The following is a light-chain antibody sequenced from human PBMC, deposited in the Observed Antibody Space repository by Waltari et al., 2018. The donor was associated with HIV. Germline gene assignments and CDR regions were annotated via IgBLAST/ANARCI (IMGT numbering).Light chain of an antibody. V-gene: IGKV1-13*02. CDR1: QGIGSS. CDR2: DAS. Sequence: AIELTQSQSILSASVGDRVTVTCRASQGIGSSLAWHQQKAGNAPKLLIYDASSLKSGVPSRFSGSGSGTDFTLTISSLQPEDFAIYYCQQFNSYPLTFGGGTKVEIK. J-gene: IGKJ4*01. CDR3: QQFNSYPLT.